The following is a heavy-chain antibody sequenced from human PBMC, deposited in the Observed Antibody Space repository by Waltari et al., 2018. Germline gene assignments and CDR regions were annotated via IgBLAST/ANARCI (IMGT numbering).Heavy chain of an antibody. CDR1: GGSISSSSYY. D-gene: IGHD6-19*01. CDR3: ARARGIAVAGGENFDY. J-gene: IGHJ4*02. CDR2: IYYSGRP. Sequence: QLQLQESGPGLVKPSETLSLTCTVSGGSISSSSYYWGWIRQPPGKGLEWIGSIYYSGRPYSNPSLKSRVTISVDTSKNQFSLKLSSVTAADTAVYYCARARGIAVAGGENFDYWGQGTLVTVSS. V-gene: IGHV4-39*07.